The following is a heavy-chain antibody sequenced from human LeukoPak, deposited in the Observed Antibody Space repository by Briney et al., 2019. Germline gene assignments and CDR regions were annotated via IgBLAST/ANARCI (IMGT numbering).Heavy chain of an antibody. V-gene: IGHV3-21*01. CDR1: GFTFSSYG. CDR2: ISGTSAYI. CDR3: ARKLTGSFDI. Sequence: PGGSLRLSCAASGFTFSSYGMNWVRQAPGQGLEWVSSISGTSAYIYYADSVRGRFTISRDNAKNSLYLQMNSLRAEDTAVYFWARKLTGSFDIWGQGTMVTVSS. D-gene: IGHD7-27*01. J-gene: IGHJ3*02.